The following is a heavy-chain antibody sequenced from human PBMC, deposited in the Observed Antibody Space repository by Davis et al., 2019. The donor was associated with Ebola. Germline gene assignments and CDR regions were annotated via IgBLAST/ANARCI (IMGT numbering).Heavy chain of an antibody. CDR2: IIPIFGTA. D-gene: IGHD6-13*01. V-gene: IGHV1-69*06. Sequence: SVKVSCKASGGTFSSYAISWVRHAPGQGLEWMGGIIPIFGTANYAQKFQGRVTITADKSTSTAYMELSSLRSEDTAVYYCARAGYSSSWSPHYYYYGMDVWGQGTTVTVSS. CDR1: GGTFSSYA. J-gene: IGHJ6*02. CDR3: ARAGYSSSWSPHYYYYGMDV.